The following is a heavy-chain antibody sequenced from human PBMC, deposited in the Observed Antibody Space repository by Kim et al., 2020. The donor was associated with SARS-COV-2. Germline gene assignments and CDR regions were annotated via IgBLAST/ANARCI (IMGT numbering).Heavy chain of an antibody. J-gene: IGHJ3*02. CDR1: GDSVSSNSAA. CDR2: TYYRSRWYH. D-gene: IGHD2-2*02. CDR3: AREGMTIPDAFDM. V-gene: IGHV6-1*01. Sequence: SQTLSLTCAISGDSVSSNSAAWNWIRQSPSRGLEWLGRTYYRSRWYHDYGASVKSRITINPDTSKNQVSLQLNSVTPEDTAVYYCAREGMTIPDAFDMWGQGTMVTVSS.